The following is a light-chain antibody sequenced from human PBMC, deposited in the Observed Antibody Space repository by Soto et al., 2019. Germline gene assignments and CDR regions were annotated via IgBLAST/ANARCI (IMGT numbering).Light chain of an antibody. CDR2: GAS. J-gene: IGKJ1*01. CDR3: QQYGSPWT. V-gene: IGKV3-20*01. Sequence: EIVLTQSPGTLSLSPGERATLSCRASQSVSSSYLAWYQQKPGQAPRLLIYGASSRATGIPDRFSGSGSGTEFTLTSSRLEPEDFAVYYCQQYGSPWTFGQGTKVEIK. CDR1: QSVSSSY.